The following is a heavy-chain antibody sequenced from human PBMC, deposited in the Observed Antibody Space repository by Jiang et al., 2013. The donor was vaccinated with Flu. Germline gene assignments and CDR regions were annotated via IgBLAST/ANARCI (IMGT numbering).Heavy chain of an antibody. Sequence: VKKPGESLRISCKGSGYSFTSYWISWVRQMPGKGLGWMGRIDPSDSYTNYSPSFQGHVTISADKSISTAYLQWSSLKASDTAMYYCARPLYYYDSSGSYYYYYGMDVWGQGTTVTVSS. J-gene: IGHJ6*02. D-gene: IGHD3-22*01. CDR2: IDPSDSYT. CDR1: GYSFTSYW. V-gene: IGHV5-10-1*01. CDR3: ARPLYYYDSSGSYYYYYGMDV.